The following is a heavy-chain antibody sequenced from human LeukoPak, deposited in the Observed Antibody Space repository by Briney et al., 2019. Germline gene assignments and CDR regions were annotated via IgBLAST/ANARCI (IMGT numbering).Heavy chain of an antibody. CDR1: GGTFSSYA. Sequence: GSSVKVSCKASGGTFSSYAISWVRLAPGQGLEWMGGIIPIFGTANYAQKFQGRVTITADESTSTAYMELSSLRSEDTAVYYCARSSRGNYYYYYMDVWGKGTTVTVSS. CDR2: IIPIFGTA. CDR3: ARSSRGNYYYYYMDV. J-gene: IGHJ6*03. V-gene: IGHV1-69*01.